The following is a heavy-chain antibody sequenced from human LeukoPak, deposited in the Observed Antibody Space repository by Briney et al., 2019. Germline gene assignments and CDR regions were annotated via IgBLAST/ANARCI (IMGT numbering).Heavy chain of an antibody. Sequence: GGSLRLSCAASGFTVSSNYMSWVRQAPGKGLEWVSVIYSGGSTCYADSVKGRFTISRDNSKNTLYLQMNSLRAEDTAVYYCARGGGDRPDPGLDYWGQGTLVTVSS. J-gene: IGHJ4*02. CDR2: IYSGGST. CDR1: GFTVSSNY. CDR3: ARGGGDRPDPGLDY. D-gene: IGHD3-16*01. V-gene: IGHV3-66*02.